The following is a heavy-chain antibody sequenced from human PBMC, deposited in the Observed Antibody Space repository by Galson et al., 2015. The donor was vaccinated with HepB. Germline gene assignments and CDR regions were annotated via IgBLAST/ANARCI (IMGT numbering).Heavy chain of an antibody. V-gene: IGHV3-53*01. J-gene: IGHJ4*02. Sequence: SLRLSCAASGFSVYSNYMNWVRQAPGKGLEWVSLIYSSSSSTNYADFVRGRFTISRDTSKNTVYLQMSRLRADDTAMYYCAQLGTGYWGRGTLATVSS. CDR2: IYSSSSST. CDR3: AQLGTGY. CDR1: GFSVYSNY. D-gene: IGHD7-27*01.